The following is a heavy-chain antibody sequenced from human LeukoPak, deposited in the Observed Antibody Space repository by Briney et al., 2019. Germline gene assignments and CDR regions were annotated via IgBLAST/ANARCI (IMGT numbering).Heavy chain of an antibody. D-gene: IGHD6-25*01. CDR2: IYYCGVT. Sequence: PSDTLSLTCTVSVRSDPSGDYYWTWIRQQPGKGLEWIGHIYYCGVTYYNPSLKSRLTMSVDTSKSQFSLMLRSLTAADTAVYYCAREGAAAGTPRAFDLWGQGTMVTVSS. CDR1: VRSDPSGDYY. CDR3: AREGAAAGTPRAFDL. J-gene: IGHJ3*01. V-gene: IGHV4-31*03.